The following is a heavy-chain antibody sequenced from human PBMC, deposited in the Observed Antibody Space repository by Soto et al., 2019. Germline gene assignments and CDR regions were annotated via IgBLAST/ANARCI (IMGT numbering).Heavy chain of an antibody. V-gene: IGHV4-59*06. Sequence: LSLTCTVSGGSISNYYWSWIRQHPGKGLEWIGYIYYSGSTYYNPSLKSRVTISVDTSKNQFSLKLSSVTAADTAVYYCGVFGSGSYWPGYYYYYMDVWGKGTTVTVSS. CDR2: IYYSGST. D-gene: IGHD3-10*01. J-gene: IGHJ6*03. CDR1: GGSISNYY. CDR3: GVFGSGSYWPGYYYYYMDV.